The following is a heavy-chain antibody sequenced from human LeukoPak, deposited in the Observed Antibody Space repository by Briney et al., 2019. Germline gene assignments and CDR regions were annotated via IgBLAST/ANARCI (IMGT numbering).Heavy chain of an antibody. J-gene: IGHJ4*02. V-gene: IGHV3-21*01. CDR2: ISPSSSYI. CDR1: GFTFSSYA. Sequence: SGGSLRLSCAASGFTFSSYAMNWVRQAPGKGLEWVSSISPSSSYIYYADSVKGRFTVSRDNAKNSLYLQMNSLRAEDTAVYYCARLTVGYYDSSGYGDWGQGILVTVSS. D-gene: IGHD3-22*01. CDR3: ARLTVGYYDSSGYGD.